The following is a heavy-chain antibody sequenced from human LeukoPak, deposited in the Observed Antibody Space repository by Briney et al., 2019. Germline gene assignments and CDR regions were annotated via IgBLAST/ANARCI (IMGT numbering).Heavy chain of an antibody. CDR3: ARAHRDYGFWFDP. CDR1: GYTFTGYY. CDR2: INPNSGGT. V-gene: IGHV1-2*02. J-gene: IGHJ5*02. D-gene: IGHD4-17*01. Sequence: ASVKFSCKASGYTFTGYYMHWVRQAPGQGLEWMGWINPNSGGTNYAQKFQGRVTMTRDTSISTAYMELSRLRSDDTAVYYCARAHRDYGFWFDPWGQGTLVTVSS.